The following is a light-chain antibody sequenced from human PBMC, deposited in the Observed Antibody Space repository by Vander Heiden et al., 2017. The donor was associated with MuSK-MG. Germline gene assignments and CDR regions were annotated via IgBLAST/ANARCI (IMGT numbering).Light chain of an antibody. V-gene: IGLV1-51*01. CDR1: SSNIGNNY. Sequence: QPVLTQPPSVSAAPGQTVTISCSGSSSNIGNNYVSWYQQLPGTAPKLLIYDNNKRPSGIPDRFSGSKSGTSATLGITGLQTGDEADYYCGTWDSSLSAGGVFGTGTKVTVL. J-gene: IGLJ1*01. CDR3: GTWDSSLSAGGV. CDR2: DNN.